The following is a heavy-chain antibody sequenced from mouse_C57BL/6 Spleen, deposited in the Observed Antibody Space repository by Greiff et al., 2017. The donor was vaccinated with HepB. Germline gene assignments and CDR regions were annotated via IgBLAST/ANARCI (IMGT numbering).Heavy chain of an antibody. V-gene: IGHV5-17*01. CDR2: ISSGSSTI. J-gene: IGHJ2*01. D-gene: IGHD1-1*01. Sequence: EVQRVESGGGLVKPGGSLKLSCAASGFTFSDYGMHWVRQAPEKGLEWVAYISSGSSTIYYADTVKGRFTISRDNAKNTLFLQMTSLRSEDTAMYYCARGGFYYGRNFDYWGQGTTLTVSS. CDR3: ARGGFYYGRNFDY. CDR1: GFTFSDYG.